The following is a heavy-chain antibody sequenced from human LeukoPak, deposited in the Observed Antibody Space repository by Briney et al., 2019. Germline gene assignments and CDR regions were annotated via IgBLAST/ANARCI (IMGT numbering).Heavy chain of an antibody. CDR1: GHTFTDYY. J-gene: IGHJ4*02. CDR3: ARDRDYSNTERGFDY. D-gene: IGHD4-11*01. V-gene: IGHV1-2*02. Sequence: ASLKLSCKTSGHTFTDYYIYWVRQAPGQRLEWMRWINPNSGETNSAQKFQGRVTMTGDTSISTAYMELRRVTSDDTAVYYCARDRDYSNTERGFDYWGQGTLVTVSS. CDR2: INPNSGET.